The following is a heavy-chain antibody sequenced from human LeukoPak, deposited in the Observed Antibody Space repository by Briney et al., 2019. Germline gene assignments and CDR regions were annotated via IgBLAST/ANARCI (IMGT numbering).Heavy chain of an antibody. CDR1: GFTFSSYW. CDR3: ARVPVEMATNFDY. V-gene: IGHV3-7*01. CDR2: IKQDGSEK. Sequence: GGSLRLSCAASGFTFSSYWMSWVRQAPGKGLEWVANIKQDGSEKYYVDSVKGRFTISRDNAKNSLYLQMNSLRAEDTAVYHCARVPVEMATNFDYWGQGTLVTVSS. J-gene: IGHJ4*02. D-gene: IGHD5-24*01.